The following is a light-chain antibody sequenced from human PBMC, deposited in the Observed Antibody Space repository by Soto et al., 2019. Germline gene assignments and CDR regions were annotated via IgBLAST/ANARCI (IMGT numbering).Light chain of an antibody. CDR1: QGISRY. J-gene: IGKJ5*01. CDR2: AAS. Sequence: DIQLTQSPSFLSASVGDRVTITCRASQGISRYLAWYQQKPGKAPDLLIYAASILQSGVPSRFSGSGSGTEFTLTISSLQAEDFATYYCQHVNSYPRTFGQGTRLEIK. V-gene: IGKV1-9*01. CDR3: QHVNSYPRT.